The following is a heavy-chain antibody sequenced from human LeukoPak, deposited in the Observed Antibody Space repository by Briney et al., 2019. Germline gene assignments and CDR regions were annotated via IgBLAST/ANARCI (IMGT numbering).Heavy chain of an antibody. V-gene: IGHV3-7*01. Sequence: PGGSLRLSCAASGFTFSSYWMSWVRQAPGKGLEWVANIKQDGSEKYYVDSVKGRFTISRDNAKNTLYLQMNSLRAEDTAVYYCARARTMDSSGYYYVAGSSYYYYYGMDVWGQGTTVTVSS. CDR1: GFTFSSYW. D-gene: IGHD3-22*01. CDR3: ARARTMDSSGYYYVAGSSYYYYYGMDV. J-gene: IGHJ6*02. CDR2: IKQDGSEK.